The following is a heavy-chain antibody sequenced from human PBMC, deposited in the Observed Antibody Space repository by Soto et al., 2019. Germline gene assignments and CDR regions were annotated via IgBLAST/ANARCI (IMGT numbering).Heavy chain of an antibody. Sequence: QVQLVQSGTEVKKPGVSVKVSCKASGYTFTSYALSWVRHAPGQGLEWMGWISTYNGNTNYAQNLQGRVTMTTDISTNTAYMELRSLRSDDTAVYYCARVVGGIPVAGSWNWFDPWGQGTLVTVSS. CDR3: ARVVGGIPVAGSWNWFDP. D-gene: IGHD6-19*01. V-gene: IGHV1-18*04. CDR2: ISTYNGNT. CDR1: GYTFTSYA. J-gene: IGHJ5*02.